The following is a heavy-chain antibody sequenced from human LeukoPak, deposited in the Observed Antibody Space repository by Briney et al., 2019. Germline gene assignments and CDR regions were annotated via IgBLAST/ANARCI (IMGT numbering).Heavy chain of an antibody. CDR1: GFTFSSYT. V-gene: IGHV3-23*01. D-gene: IGHD5-24*01. J-gene: IGHJ4*02. CDR3: AKEKQRGYYFDY. Sequence: GGSLRLSCAASGFTFSSYTMSWVRQPPGKGQEWVSAISGCGGSTYYYDPAIDRFTISRENSKNNLYLHTNSLRTDATTVFYWAKEKQRGYYFDYWGQGTLVTVSS. CDR2: ISGCGGST.